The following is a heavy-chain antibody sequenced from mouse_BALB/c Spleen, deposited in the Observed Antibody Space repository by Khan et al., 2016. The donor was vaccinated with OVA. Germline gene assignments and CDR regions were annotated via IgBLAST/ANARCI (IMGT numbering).Heavy chain of an antibody. V-gene: IGHV1-53*01. CDR1: GYTFTSYY. J-gene: IGHJ3*01. D-gene: IGHD2-2*01. CDR2: INPSNGDT. CDR3: TRGGYGGFAS. Sequence: QVQLQQSGAELVKPGASVKLSCKASGYTFTSYYMYWVKQRPGQGLEWIGDINPSNGDTYFNEKFKNKATLTVDKSSSTTYMQLSSLTSEDSAVXYCTRGGYGGFASWGQGTLVTVSA.